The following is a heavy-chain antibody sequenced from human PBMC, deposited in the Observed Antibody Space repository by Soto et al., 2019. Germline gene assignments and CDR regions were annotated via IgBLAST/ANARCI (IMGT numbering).Heavy chain of an antibody. CDR3: ATRAGPQPY. Sequence: QVQLQESGPGLVIPSGTLSLTCAVSGASVSSNNWWTWVRQPPGKGLEWIGEISHSEGTNYNSSLETRVTISLDTSKNQFSLNMNSVTAADTAVYYCATRAGPQPYWGQGTLVTVSS. D-gene: IGHD6-25*01. CDR2: ISHSEGT. V-gene: IGHV4-4*02. J-gene: IGHJ4*02. CDR1: GASVSSNNW.